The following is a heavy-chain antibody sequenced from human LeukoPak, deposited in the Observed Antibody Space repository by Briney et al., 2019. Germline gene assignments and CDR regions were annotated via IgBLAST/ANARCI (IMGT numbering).Heavy chain of an antibody. CDR3: ARAGGHGLIDY. CDR1: GGSISSSSYY. J-gene: IGHJ4*02. CDR2: IYHSGTTYSGST. D-gene: IGHD5-24*01. Sequence: PSETLSLTCTVSGGSISSSSYYWGWIRQPPGKGLEWIGSIYHSGTTYSGSTYYNPSLKSRVTISLDTSKNQFSLKVGSMTAADTAVYYCARAGGHGLIDYWGQGTMVTVSS. V-gene: IGHV4-39*07.